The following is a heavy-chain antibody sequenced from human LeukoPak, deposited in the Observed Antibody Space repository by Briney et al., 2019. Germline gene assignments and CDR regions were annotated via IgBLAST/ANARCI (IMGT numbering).Heavy chain of an antibody. Sequence: GESLRLSCAASGFTFSSYSMNWVRQAPGKGLEWVSSISSSSYICYADSVKGRFTISRDNAKNSLYLQMNSLRAEDTAVYYCARDYYYDSSGYYYALSFNWFDPWGQGTLVTVSS. V-gene: IGHV3-21*01. CDR1: GFTFSSYS. CDR3: ARDYYYDSSGYYYALSFNWFDP. CDR2: ISSSSYI. D-gene: IGHD3-22*01. J-gene: IGHJ5*02.